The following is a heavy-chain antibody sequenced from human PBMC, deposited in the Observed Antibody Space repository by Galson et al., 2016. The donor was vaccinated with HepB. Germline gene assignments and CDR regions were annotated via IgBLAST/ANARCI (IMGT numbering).Heavy chain of an antibody. Sequence: ETLSLTCVVYGGPFGGYYWNWIRQPPGKGLEWIGEISHSGSTNYNPSLKSRITISVDTSNNQFSLSLRSVTAADTAVYYCAKGFWNGWFDRFDLWGQGTLVPVSS. CDR1: GGPFGGYY. V-gene: IGHV4-34*01. CDR2: ISHSGST. J-gene: IGHJ4*02. CDR3: AKGFWNGWFDRFDL. D-gene: IGHD1-1*01.